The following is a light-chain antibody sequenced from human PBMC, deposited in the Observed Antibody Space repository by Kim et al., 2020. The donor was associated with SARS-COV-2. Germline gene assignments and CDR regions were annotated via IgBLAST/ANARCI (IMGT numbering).Light chain of an antibody. CDR2: GAS. Sequence: DIQMTQSPSSLSASVADRVTISCRASQSIRNSLNWYQQKPGEAPKLLIYGASTLQSGVPSRFSGSGSGTDFTLTISSLQPEDFATYYCQQTYGDSYTFGQGTKLEIK. V-gene: IGKV1-39*01. CDR3: QQTYGDSYT. CDR1: QSIRNS. J-gene: IGKJ2*01.